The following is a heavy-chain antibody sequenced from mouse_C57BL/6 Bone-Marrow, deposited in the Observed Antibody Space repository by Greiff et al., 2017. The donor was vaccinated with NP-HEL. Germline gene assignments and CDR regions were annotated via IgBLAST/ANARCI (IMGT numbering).Heavy chain of an antibody. J-gene: IGHJ1*03. V-gene: IGHV1-39*01. CDR1: GYSFTDYN. D-gene: IGHD2-3*01. CDR3: RIYDGYHWYVDG. CDR2: INPNYGTT. Sequence: EVQLQQSGPELVKPGASVKISCKASGYSFTDYNMNWVKQSNGKSLEWIGVINPNYGTTSYNQKFKGKATLTVDQSSSTAYMKLNSLTSEDSAVYYCRIYDGYHWYVDGWGTGTTVTVSS.